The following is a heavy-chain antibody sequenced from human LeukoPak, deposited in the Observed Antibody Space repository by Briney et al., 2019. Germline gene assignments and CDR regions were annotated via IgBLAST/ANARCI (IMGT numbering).Heavy chain of an antibody. CDR2: ISGGGSST. J-gene: IGHJ4*02. CDR1: GFTFSTYG. V-gene: IGHV3-23*01. Sequence: PGGSLRLSCAASGFTFSTYGMSWVRQAPGKGLEWVSAISGGGSSTYYADSVKGRFTISRDNAKNSLYLQMNSLRAEDTSVYYCARDGVRDGLYFDYWGQGTLVTVSS. D-gene: IGHD5-24*01. CDR3: ARDGVRDGLYFDY.